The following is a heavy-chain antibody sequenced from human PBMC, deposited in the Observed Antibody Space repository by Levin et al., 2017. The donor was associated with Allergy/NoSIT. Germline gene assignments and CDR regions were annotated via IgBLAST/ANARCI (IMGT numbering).Heavy chain of an antibody. J-gene: IGHJ4*02. V-gene: IGHV4-39*01. CDR1: GGSISSRSYF. CDR3: ARLTGYSSSWYGRIGY. Sequence: SQTLSLTCTVSGGSISSRSYFWGWIRQPPGKGLEWIASIYYSGSTYYNPSLKSRVTISVDTSKNQFSLKVSSVTAADTAVYYWARLTGYSSSWYGRIGYWGQGTLVTVSS. CDR2: IYYSGST. D-gene: IGHD6-13*01.